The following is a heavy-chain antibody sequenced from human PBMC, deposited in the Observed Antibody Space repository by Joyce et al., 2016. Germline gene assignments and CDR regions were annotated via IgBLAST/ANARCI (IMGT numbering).Heavy chain of an antibody. CDR1: GYIFTTYG. Sequence: QVQLVQSGSEVKKPGASVEVSCKASGYIFTTYGISWVRQAPGQGFEWMGWISAHNGNTKYEQKFQGRVTMTIDTSTSTAYVELGSLRSDDTAVYYCARDIHYYNSSGYYWGAFDIWGQGTMVSVSS. CDR3: ARDIHYYNSSGYYWGAFDI. V-gene: IGHV1-18*01. CDR2: ISAHNGNT. J-gene: IGHJ3*02. D-gene: IGHD3-22*01.